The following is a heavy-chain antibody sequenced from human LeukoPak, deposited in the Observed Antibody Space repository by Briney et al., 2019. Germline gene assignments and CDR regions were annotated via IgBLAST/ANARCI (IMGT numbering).Heavy chain of an antibody. CDR3: ARDQGLTAPPPYGLDV. Sequence: SVKVSCKTSGGTFSSSAITWVRQAPGQGLEWMGRIIPALNITSYAQKFQGRVTITADTSTSTAYMELSSLRSEETAAYYCARDQGLTAPPPYGLDVWGQGTTVTVSS. CDR2: IIPALNIT. J-gene: IGHJ6*02. CDR1: GGTFSSSA. D-gene: IGHD5-18*01. V-gene: IGHV1-69*04.